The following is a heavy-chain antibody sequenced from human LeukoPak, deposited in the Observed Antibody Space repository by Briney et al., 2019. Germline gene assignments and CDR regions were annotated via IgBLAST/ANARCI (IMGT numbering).Heavy chain of an antibody. V-gene: IGHV4-59*01. CDR2: IYYNGSP. J-gene: IGHJ4*02. CDR1: GASLISYY. CDR3: ARDFRSYERSGYYHFDH. D-gene: IGHD3-22*01. Sequence: SSETLSVTRAVSGASLISYYWNWIRQPPGKGLEWIGYIYYNGSPNYNPSLKSRVTMSQDTSKNQFSLKLTSVTAADTAVYYCARDFRSYERSGYYHFDHWGQGSLVTVSS.